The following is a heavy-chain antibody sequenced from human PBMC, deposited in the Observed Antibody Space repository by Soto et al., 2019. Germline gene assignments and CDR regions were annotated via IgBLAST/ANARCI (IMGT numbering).Heavy chain of an antibody. V-gene: IGHV1-69*13. J-gene: IGHJ6*02. CDR2: IIPIFGTA. D-gene: IGHD3-10*01. CDR3: ARAHPSGSGSYSYYYYGMDV. CDR1: GGTFSSYA. Sequence: SVKVSCQASGGTFSSYAISRVRQAPGQGLEWMGGIIPIFGTANYAQKFQGRVTITADESTSTAYMELSSLRSEDTAVYYCARAHPSGSGSYSYYYYGMDVWGQGTTVTVSS.